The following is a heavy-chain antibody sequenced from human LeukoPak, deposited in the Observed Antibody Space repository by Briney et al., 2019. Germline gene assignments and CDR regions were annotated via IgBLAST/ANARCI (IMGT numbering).Heavy chain of an antibody. CDR1: GFTVSSNY. V-gene: IGHV3-53*01. CDR2: IYSGGST. D-gene: IGHD3-16*01. Sequence: PWGYLRLSCAASGFTVSSNYMSWVRQAPGKGLEWVSVIYSGGSTYYADSVKGGFTISRDNSKNTLYLQMNSLRAEDTAVYYCARDERSPKGGHWGQGTLVTVS. J-gene: IGHJ4*02. CDR3: ARDERSPKGGH.